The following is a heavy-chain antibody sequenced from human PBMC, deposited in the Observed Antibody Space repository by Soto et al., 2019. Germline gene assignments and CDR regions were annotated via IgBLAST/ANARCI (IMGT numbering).Heavy chain of an antibody. Sequence: PGGSLRLSCAASGFTFSSYAMSWVRQAPGKGLEWVSAISGSGGSTYYADSVKGRFTISRDNSKNTLYLQMNSLRAEDTAVYYFAIDTHIVLATAIDYPGQGTLVTVSS. CDR2: ISGSGGST. CDR3: AIDTHIVLATAIDY. V-gene: IGHV3-23*01. D-gene: IGHD2-21*02. CDR1: GFTFSSYA. J-gene: IGHJ4*02.